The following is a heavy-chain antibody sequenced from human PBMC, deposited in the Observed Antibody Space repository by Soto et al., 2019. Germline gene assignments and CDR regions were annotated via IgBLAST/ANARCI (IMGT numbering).Heavy chain of an antibody. CDR1: GGTLSSYT. CDR2: VIPNLGVT. D-gene: IGHD3-22*01. V-gene: IGHV1-69*04. Sequence: SVKVSCKASGGTLSSYTFSWVRQAPGQGLEWMGRVIPNLGVTNYAKKFQGRVTIVVDTSTSTAYMELNSLRSEDTAVYYCARDYYDSSGDFDYWGQGTLVTVSS. J-gene: IGHJ4*02. CDR3: ARDYYDSSGDFDY.